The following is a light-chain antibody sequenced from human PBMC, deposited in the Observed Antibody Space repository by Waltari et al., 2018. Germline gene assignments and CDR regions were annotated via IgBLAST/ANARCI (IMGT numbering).Light chain of an antibody. J-gene: IGKJ4*01. CDR2: KAS. Sequence: DIQLTQSPSTLSASVGDRVIFSCRASQSISKWLVWFLQKPGKAPKLLINKASTLESGVPSRVSGSRSGTKFTLTISSLQPEDFSTYYCQQYNSYSLLSFGGGTKVEIK. CDR3: QQYNSYSLLS. V-gene: IGKV1-5*03. CDR1: QSISKW.